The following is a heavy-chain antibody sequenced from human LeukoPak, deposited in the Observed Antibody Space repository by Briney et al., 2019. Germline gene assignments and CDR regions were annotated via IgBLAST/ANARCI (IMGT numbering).Heavy chain of an antibody. V-gene: IGHV3-33*01. CDR1: GFTFSSYG. CDR2: XXYDGSNK. J-gene: IGHJ4*02. Sequence: GGSLRLSCAASGFTFSSYGMHWVRQAPGKGLXXXXXXXYDGSNKYYADSVKGRFTISRDNSKTTLYLQMNSLRAEDTAVYYCAREMSLSSSGWYRHFDYWGQGTLVTVSS. CDR3: AREMSLSSSGWYRHFDY. D-gene: IGHD6-19*01.